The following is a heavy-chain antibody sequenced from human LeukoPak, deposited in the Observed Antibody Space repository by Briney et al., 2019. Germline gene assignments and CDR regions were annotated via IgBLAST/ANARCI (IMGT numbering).Heavy chain of an antibody. Sequence: GGSLRLSCAVSGFTFSSYWMSWVRQAPGKGLEWVANIKQDGSEKYYVDSVKGRFTVSRDNAKNSLYLQMNSLRAEDTAVYYCARDVNSDSSSWYYYYYYMDVWGKGTTATVSS. D-gene: IGHD6-13*01. CDR3: ARDVNSDSSSWYYYYYYMDV. CDR1: GFTFSSYW. J-gene: IGHJ6*03. V-gene: IGHV3-7*01. CDR2: IKQDGSEK.